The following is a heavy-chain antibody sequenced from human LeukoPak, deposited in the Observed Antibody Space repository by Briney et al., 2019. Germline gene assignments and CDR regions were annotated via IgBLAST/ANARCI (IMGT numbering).Heavy chain of an antibody. J-gene: IGHJ4*02. CDR1: GFTFSSYS. V-gene: IGHV3-48*01. CDR2: ISSSSSTI. Sequence: GGSLRLSCAASGFTFSSYSMNWVRQAPGKGLEWVSYISSSSSTIYYADSVKGRFTISRDNAKNSLYLQMNSLRAEDTAVYYCASEPDYDSSGYPRLFDYWGQGTLVTVSS. D-gene: IGHD3-22*01. CDR3: ASEPDYDSSGYPRLFDY.